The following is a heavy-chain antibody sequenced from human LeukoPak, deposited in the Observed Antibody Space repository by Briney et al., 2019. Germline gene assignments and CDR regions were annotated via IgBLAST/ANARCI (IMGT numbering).Heavy chain of an antibody. D-gene: IGHD6-19*01. CDR3: SGRSGFSSIY. CDR1: GFTFTTHW. Sequence: GGSLRLSCAASGFTFTTHWMNWVRQAPGGGLEWLANIRPDGSDKYYVDSVMGRFTISRDNAKNLVYLQMNSLRTEDTAVYYCSGRSGFSSIYWGQGTLVTVSS. V-gene: IGHV3-7*01. J-gene: IGHJ4*02. CDR2: IRPDGSDK.